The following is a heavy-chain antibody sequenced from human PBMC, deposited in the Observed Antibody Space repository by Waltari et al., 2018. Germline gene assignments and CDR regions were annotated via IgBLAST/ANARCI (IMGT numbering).Heavy chain of an antibody. J-gene: IGHJ4*02. D-gene: IGHD4-17*01. V-gene: IGHV4-61*09. CDR1: GGSISSGSYY. Sequence: QVQLQESGPGLVKPSQTLSLTCTVSGGSISSGSYYWSWIRQPAGKGLEWIGYIYTSGSTNYNPSLKSRVTISVDTSKNQFSLKLSSVTAADTAVYYCAREDYPGIFEGWGQGTLVTVSS. CDR2: IYTSGST. CDR3: AREDYPGIFEG.